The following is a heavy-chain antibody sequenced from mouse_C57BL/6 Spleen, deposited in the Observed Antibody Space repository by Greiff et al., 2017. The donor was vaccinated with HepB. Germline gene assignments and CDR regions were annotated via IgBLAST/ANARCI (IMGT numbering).Heavy chain of an antibody. CDR3: TTTVVAHYFDY. Sequence: VQLQQPGAELVRPGASVKLSCTASGFNIKDDYMHWVKQRPEQGLEWIGWIDPENGDTEYASKFQGKATITADTSSNTAYLQLSSLTSEDTAVYYCTTTVVAHYFDYWGQGTTLTVSS. V-gene: IGHV14-4*01. J-gene: IGHJ2*01. D-gene: IGHD1-1*01. CDR1: GFNIKDDY. CDR2: IDPENGDT.